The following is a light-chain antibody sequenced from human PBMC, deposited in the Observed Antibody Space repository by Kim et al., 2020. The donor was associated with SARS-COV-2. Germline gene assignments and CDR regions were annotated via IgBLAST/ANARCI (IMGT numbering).Light chain of an antibody. V-gene: IGKV3-20*01. CDR1: QSVNNNQ. CDR3: QQYSSIPQT. J-gene: IGKJ1*01. CDR2: GAS. Sequence: EIVLTQSPGTLSLSPGESATLSCRASQSVNNNQLAWFQQKPGQPPRLLIYGASTRATGIPDRFSGSGSGTDFTFTISRLEPEDFVVYYCQQYSSIPQTYGPGTKLEI.